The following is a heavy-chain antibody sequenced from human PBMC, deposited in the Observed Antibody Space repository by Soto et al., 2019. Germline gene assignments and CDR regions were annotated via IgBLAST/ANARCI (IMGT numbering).Heavy chain of an antibody. Sequence: QVQLVESGGGVVQPGRSLRLSCAASGFTFSSYGMHWVRQAPGKGLEWVAVIWYDGSNKYYADSVKGRFTISRDNSKNPLYLQMSSLRAEDTAVYYCARDWGIAAAGTGDYWGQGTLVTVSS. CDR3: ARDWGIAAAGTGDY. CDR1: GFTFSSYG. D-gene: IGHD6-13*01. J-gene: IGHJ4*02. CDR2: IWYDGSNK. V-gene: IGHV3-33*01.